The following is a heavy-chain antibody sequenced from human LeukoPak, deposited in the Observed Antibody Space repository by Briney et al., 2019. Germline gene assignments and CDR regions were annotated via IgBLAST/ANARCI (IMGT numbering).Heavy chain of an antibody. CDR1: GFTFTSDA. D-gene: IGHD3-22*01. J-gene: IGHJ4*02. CDR2: VIGRGGRT. CDR3: AKSNYYYDSSGSRRLDY. Sequence: GGSLRLSCAVSGFTFTSDAMGWVRQAAGGVRGWVSAVIGRGGRTHNAVSEKGRFTISRDKSKNTLYLQMNSLRAEDTAVYYCAKSNYYYDSSGSRRLDYWGQGTLVTVSS. V-gene: IGHV3-23*01.